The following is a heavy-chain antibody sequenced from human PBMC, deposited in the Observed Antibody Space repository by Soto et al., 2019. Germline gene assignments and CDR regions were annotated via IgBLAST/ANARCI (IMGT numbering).Heavy chain of an antibody. CDR3: ARVYLGCSSSTCLYYFDY. Sequence: GGSLRLSCAASGFTFSTYGMNWVRQAPGKALEWVSSISNSGSYIYYADSMRGRFTVSRDNTQNSVYLQMHSLRVEDTAVYYCARVYLGCSSSTCLYYFDYWGQGTMVTVSS. V-gene: IGHV3-21*01. CDR1: GFTFSTYG. D-gene: IGHD2-2*01. CDR2: ISNSGSYI. J-gene: IGHJ4*02.